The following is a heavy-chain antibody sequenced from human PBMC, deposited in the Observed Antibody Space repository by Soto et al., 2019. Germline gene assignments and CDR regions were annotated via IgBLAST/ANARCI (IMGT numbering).Heavy chain of an antibody. CDR3: ARVPRGPHCSSTSCYSWFDP. Sequence: SQTLSLTCAISGDSVSSNSAAWNWIRQSPSRGLEWLGRTYYRSKWYTDYAVSVKSRITINPDTSKNQFSLQLNSVTPEDTAVYYCARVPRGPHCSSTSCYSWFDPWGQGTLVTVSS. CDR2: TYYRSKWYT. D-gene: IGHD2-2*01. CDR1: GDSVSSNSAA. V-gene: IGHV6-1*01. J-gene: IGHJ5*02.